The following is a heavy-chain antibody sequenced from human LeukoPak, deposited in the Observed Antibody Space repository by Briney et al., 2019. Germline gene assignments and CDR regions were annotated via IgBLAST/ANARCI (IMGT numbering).Heavy chain of an antibody. V-gene: IGHV3-48*02. CDR1: GFXFSYYS. CDR3: ARDRAGYYYGSGSAYGMDV. D-gene: IGHD3-10*01. Sequence: GGSLRLSCAASGFXFSYYSINWVRQAPGKGLEWVSYISSSSTAIYYADSVKGRFTISKDNAKNSSYKQINSLRDEETAVYYCARDRAGYYYGSGSAYGMDVWGQGTTVTVSS. J-gene: IGHJ6*02. CDR2: ISSSSTAI.